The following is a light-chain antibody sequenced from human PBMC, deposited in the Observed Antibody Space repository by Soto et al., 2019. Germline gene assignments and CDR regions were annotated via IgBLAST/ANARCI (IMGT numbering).Light chain of an antibody. V-gene: IGKV3-15*01. Sequence: EMLMTQSAAALSVSPGERVSLSCWASQSVTNKLAWYQQRPGQPPRLLLYDASTRATGVPATFSGSGSGTDFTLTISSLQSEDLGVYYCLQYHYWPWTFGQGTKVDIK. CDR1: QSVTNK. CDR2: DAS. CDR3: LQYHYWPWT. J-gene: IGKJ1*01.